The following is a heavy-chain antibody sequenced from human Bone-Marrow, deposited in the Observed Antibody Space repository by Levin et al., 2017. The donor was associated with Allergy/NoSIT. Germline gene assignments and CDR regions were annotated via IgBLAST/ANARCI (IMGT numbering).Heavy chain of an antibody. V-gene: IGHV1-69*06. CDR3: ARDFDGNGAFDI. CDR1: GGTFSSYA. CDR2: IIPIFGTA. Sequence: SVKVSCKASGGTFSSYAISWVRQAPGQGLEWMGGIIPIFGTANYAQKFQGRVTITADKSTSTAYMELSSLRSEDTAVYYCARDFDGNGAFDIWGQGTMVTVSS. J-gene: IGHJ3*02. D-gene: IGHD4-23*01.